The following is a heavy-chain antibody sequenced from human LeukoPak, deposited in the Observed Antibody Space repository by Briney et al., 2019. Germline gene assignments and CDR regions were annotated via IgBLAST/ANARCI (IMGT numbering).Heavy chain of an antibody. V-gene: IGHV3-66*02. Sequence: GGSLRLSCAASGFNVSSNYMTWVRQAPGKGLEWVSVIYSGGTTYSADSVKGRFTMSRDNSKNTLYLQMNSLRAEDTAVYYCARERSSTSNYYYYYYYMDVWGKGTTVTVSS. J-gene: IGHJ6*03. D-gene: IGHD2-2*01. CDR2: IYSGGTT. CDR1: GFNVSSNY. CDR3: ARERSSTSNYYYYYYYMDV.